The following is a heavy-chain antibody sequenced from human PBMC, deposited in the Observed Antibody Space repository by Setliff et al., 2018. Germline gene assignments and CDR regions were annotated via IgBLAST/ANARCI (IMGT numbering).Heavy chain of an antibody. Sequence: WIRQPPGKGLEWVSTIYSGDRDTFYTDSVRGRFTISRDDSKKILYLQMDSLRAEDTAVYYCVKDVVGYSSTWPKRDYFDYWGQGTLVTVSS. CDR2: IYSGDRDT. V-gene: IGHV3-23*03. D-gene: IGHD6-13*01. CDR3: VKDVVGYSSTWPKRDYFDY. J-gene: IGHJ4*02.